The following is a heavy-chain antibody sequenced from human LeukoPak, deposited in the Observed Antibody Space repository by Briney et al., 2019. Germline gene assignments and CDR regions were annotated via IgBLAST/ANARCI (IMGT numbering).Heavy chain of an antibody. V-gene: IGHV4-61*05. CDR1: GGSISSSSYY. Sequence: SETLSLTCTVSGGSISSSSYYWGWIRQPPGKGLEWIGYIYDSGSTNYNPSLKSRVTISVDTSKNQFSLKLSSVTAADTAVFYCASLTTADAFDIWGQGTLVTVSS. CDR2: IYDSGST. D-gene: IGHD3-22*01. J-gene: IGHJ4*02. CDR3: ASLTTADAFDI.